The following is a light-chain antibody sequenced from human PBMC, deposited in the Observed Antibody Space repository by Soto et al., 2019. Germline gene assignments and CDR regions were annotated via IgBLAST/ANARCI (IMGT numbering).Light chain of an antibody. CDR2: AAS. J-gene: IGKJ1*01. CDR3: QQSASTPRT. CDR1: QSISSY. Sequence: DIQMTQSPSSLSASVGDRVTITCRASQSISSYLNWYQQKPGKAPKLLIYAASSLQSGVPSRFSGSGSGTDFSLAITSLQPEDFATYHCQQSASTPRTFGQGTKVEIK. V-gene: IGKV1-39*01.